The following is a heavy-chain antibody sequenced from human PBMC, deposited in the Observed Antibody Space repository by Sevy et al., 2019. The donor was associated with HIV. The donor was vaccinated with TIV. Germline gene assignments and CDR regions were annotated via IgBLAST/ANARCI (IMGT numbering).Heavy chain of an antibody. J-gene: IGHJ5*02. CDR1: GFTFSNYW. V-gene: IGHV3-74*01. Sequence: GGSLRLSCAASGFTFSNYWMHWVRQAPGKGLVWVSRINNYGSSTNYANSVKGRFTISRDNAENTLYLQMNSLRPEDTAVYYCVRSCSSSGTCYAWFDPWGQGTLVTVSS. CDR3: VRSCSSSGTCYAWFDP. D-gene: IGHD2-15*01. CDR2: INNYGSST.